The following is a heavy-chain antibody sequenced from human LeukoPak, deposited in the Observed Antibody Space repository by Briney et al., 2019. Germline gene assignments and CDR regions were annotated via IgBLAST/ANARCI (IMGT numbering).Heavy chain of an antibody. Sequence: GGSLRLSCAASGFTFSSHEMNWVRQAPGKGLEWLSYISNSGGDINYADSVKGRFTISRDNAKNSLYLQMNSLRVEDTAVYYCARTLTTTYSWGQGTLVTVSS. V-gene: IGHV3-48*03. J-gene: IGHJ4*02. CDR3: ARTLTTTYS. CDR1: GFTFSSHE. CDR2: ISNSGGDI. D-gene: IGHD4-17*01.